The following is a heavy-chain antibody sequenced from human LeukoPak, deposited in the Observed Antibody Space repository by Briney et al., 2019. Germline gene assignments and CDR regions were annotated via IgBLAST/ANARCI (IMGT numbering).Heavy chain of an antibody. D-gene: IGHD4-4*01. CDR1: GFTFSSYG. J-gene: IGHJ4*02. Sequence: GGSLRLSCAASGFTFSSYGMHWVRQAPGKGLEWVAVIWYDGSNKYYADSVKGRFTISRDNSKNTLYLQMNSLRAEDTAVYYCARDAESNRTFDYWGQGTLVTVSS. CDR2: IWYDGSNK. V-gene: IGHV3-33*01. CDR3: ARDAESNRTFDY.